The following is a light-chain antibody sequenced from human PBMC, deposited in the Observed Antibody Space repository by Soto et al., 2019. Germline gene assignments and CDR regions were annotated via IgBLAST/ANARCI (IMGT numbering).Light chain of an antibody. J-gene: IGKJ1*01. V-gene: IGKV1-5*01. Sequence: DIQMTKSPSTLSASVGDRVTITCRASQSIRTWLAWYQQKPGRVPKLLIYDASSLESGVPSRFSGSASGTDFTLTISSLHPDDFAIYYCQQYSSYWTFGQGTKVDIK. CDR2: DAS. CDR3: QQYSSYWT. CDR1: QSIRTW.